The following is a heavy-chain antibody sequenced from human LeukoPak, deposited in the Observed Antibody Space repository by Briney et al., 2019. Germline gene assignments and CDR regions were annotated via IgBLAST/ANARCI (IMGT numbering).Heavy chain of an antibody. Sequence: SETLSLTCAVSGYSISSGYYWGWIRQPPGKGLEWIGSIYHSGSTYYNPSLKSRVTISVDTSKNQFSLKLSSVTAADTAVYYCARDPQSWFGELVPTVWGQGTLVTVSS. CDR2: IYHSGST. J-gene: IGHJ4*02. D-gene: IGHD3-10*01. CDR1: GYSISSGYY. V-gene: IGHV4-38-2*02. CDR3: ARDPQSWFGELVPTV.